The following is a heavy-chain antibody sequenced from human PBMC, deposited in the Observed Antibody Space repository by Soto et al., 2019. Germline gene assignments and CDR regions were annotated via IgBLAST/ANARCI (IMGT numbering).Heavy chain of an antibody. CDR2: ISYDGSNK. D-gene: IGHD2-8*01. Sequence: QVQLVESGGGVVQPGRSLRLSCAASGFTFSSYGMHWVRQAPGKGLEWVAVISYDGSNKYYADSVKGRFTISRDNSKNTLYLQMNSLRAEDTAVYYCAKEGEVDCTNGVCLTNGFDPWGQGTLVTVSS. CDR1: GFTFSSYG. V-gene: IGHV3-30*18. CDR3: AKEGEVDCTNGVCLTNGFDP. J-gene: IGHJ5*02.